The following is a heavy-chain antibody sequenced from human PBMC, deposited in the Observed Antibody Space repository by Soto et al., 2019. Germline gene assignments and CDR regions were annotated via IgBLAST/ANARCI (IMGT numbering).Heavy chain of an antibody. V-gene: IGHV2-5*02. CDR1: GFSLSTHGVG. Sequence: QITLKESGPTLVKPTQTLTLTCTFSGFSLSTHGVGVGWVRQPAGKALEWLALIYWDDDKRYSASLNSRLTITKDTSKNPVVLTMTNMDPVDTATYYCALAILYCTGGSCSTWFDSWGQGTLVTVSS. CDR3: ALAILYCTGGSCSTWFDS. CDR2: IYWDDDK. D-gene: IGHD2-15*01. J-gene: IGHJ5*01.